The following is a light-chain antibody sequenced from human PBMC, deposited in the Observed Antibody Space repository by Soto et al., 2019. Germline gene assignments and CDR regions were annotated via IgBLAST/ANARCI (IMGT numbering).Light chain of an antibody. CDR1: QRISTY. CDR2: AAS. V-gene: IGKV1-39*01. Sequence: DIQMTQSPSTLSAGVGDRVTITCRASQRISTYLNWYQQKPGKAPPCLIYAASSLQSGVPSRFSGDGSATDFTLTINTLQPEDFATDFCQQCYSSPRTFGQGTKVEIK. J-gene: IGKJ1*01. CDR3: QQCYSSPRT.